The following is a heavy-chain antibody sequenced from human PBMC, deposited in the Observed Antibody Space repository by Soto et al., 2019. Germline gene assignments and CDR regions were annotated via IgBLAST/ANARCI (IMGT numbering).Heavy chain of an antibody. D-gene: IGHD3-10*01. V-gene: IGHV4-59*01. Sequence: SETLSLTCTVSGGSISSYYWSWIRQPPGKGLEWIGYIYYSGSTNYNPSLKSRVTISVDTPKNQFSLKLSSVTAADTAVYYCASLLYYGSGSYYNPPMDVWGKGTTVTVSS. CDR3: ASLLYYGSGSYYNPPMDV. CDR2: IYYSGST. J-gene: IGHJ6*04. CDR1: GGSISSYY.